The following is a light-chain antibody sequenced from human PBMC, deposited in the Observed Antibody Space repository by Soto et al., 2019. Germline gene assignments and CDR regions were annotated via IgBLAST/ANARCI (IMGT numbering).Light chain of an antibody. J-gene: IGKJ1*01. Sequence: DIQMTQSKSSLSASVGDRVTITFLASQTIAVYLNWYQQKPGKAPRLLIYATSSLQSGVPSRFRGSGSGTDFTLTISSLQPEDFATYYCQQSFSTPGTFGQGTKVDIK. CDR1: QTIAVY. CDR2: ATS. V-gene: IGKV1-39*01. CDR3: QQSFSTPGT.